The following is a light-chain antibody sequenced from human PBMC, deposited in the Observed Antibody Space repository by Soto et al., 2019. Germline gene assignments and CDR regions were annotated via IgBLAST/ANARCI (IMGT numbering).Light chain of an antibody. CDR1: QSVSSN. J-gene: IGKJ5*01. CDR2: ATS. V-gene: IGKV3-11*01. Sequence: EIVVSQSPSTLSVSPGERATLSCRASQSVSSNLAWYQQKPGQAPSLLIYATSSRATGIPDRFSGSGSGTDFTLTISRLEPEDFAVYYCQQRSSWPITFGQGTRLEIK. CDR3: QQRSSWPIT.